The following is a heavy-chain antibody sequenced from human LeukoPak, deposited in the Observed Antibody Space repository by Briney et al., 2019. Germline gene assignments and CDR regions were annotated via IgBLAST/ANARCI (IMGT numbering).Heavy chain of an antibody. J-gene: IGHJ4*02. Sequence: GGSLRLSCAASGFRFSNYWMSWARQAPGKGLEWVANINQDGSEKYYVDSVKGRFTISRDNAKNSLFLQMNSLRAEDTAVYYCARDMAYGDSSDYWGQGTLVTVSS. V-gene: IGHV3-7*01. D-gene: IGHD4-17*01. CDR3: ARDMAYGDSSDY. CDR2: INQDGSEK. CDR1: GFRFSNYW.